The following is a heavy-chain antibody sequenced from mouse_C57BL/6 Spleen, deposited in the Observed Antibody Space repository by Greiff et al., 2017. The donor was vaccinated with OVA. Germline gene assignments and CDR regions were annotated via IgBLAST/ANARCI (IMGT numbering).Heavy chain of an antibody. D-gene: IGHD1-1*01. V-gene: IGHV5-9-1*02. Sequence: EVKLVESGEGLVKPGGSLKLSCAASGFTFSSYAMSWVRQTPEKRLEWVAYISSGGDYIYYADTVKGRFTISRDNARNTLYLQMISLKSEDTAMYYCTREPYGSSYVGFAYWGKGTLVTVSA. J-gene: IGHJ3*01. CDR1: GFTFSSYA. CDR3: TREPYGSSYVGFAY. CDR2: ISSGGDYI.